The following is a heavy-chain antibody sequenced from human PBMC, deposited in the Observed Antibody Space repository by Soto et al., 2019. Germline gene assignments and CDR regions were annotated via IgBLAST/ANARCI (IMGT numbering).Heavy chain of an antibody. J-gene: IGHJ5*01. CDR2: IIPIFGTP. CDR3: AYSANHRYFFDS. CDR1: GGSFRSYA. D-gene: IGHD5-18*01. V-gene: IGHV1-69*12. Sequence: QVQLVQSGAEVKKPGSSVKVSCKASGGSFRSYAVYWVRQAPGQGLECLGGIIPIFGTPNYAQKFHGRVSITADESTSTVYMDLISLTSEDTAVYYCAYSANHRYFFDSWGQGTLVTVSS.